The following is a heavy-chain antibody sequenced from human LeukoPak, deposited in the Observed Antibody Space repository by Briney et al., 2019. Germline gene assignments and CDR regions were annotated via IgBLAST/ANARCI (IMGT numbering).Heavy chain of an antibody. J-gene: IGHJ4*02. CDR2: IYPGDSEI. Sequence: HGESLQTSWKGPGYRSVANRRAGSGQMPGKGLEYMGIIYPGDSEIRYSPSFPGQFTFSADKSINTAYLQWSSLKASDTAIYYCARDGAPLQGGVHFEYWGQGTLVTVSS. V-gene: IGHV5-51*01. CDR3: ARDGAPLQGGVHFEY. CDR1: GYRSVANR. D-gene: IGHD3-16*01.